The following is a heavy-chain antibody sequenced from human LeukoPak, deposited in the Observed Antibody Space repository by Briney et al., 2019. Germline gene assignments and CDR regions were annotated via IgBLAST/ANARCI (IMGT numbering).Heavy chain of an antibody. J-gene: IGHJ4*02. CDR2: INPNSGVT. D-gene: IGHD3-10*01. V-gene: IGHV1-2*02. CDR1: GYTFTDYQ. CDR3: QRDYYGSGSYSTDC. Sequence: ASVKVSCKSSGYTFTDYQVHWVRRAPGQGLEWMGWINPNSGVTNYAQKFQGRVTMTRDTSISTAYMDLSRLRSDDTAVYYCQRDYYGSGSYSTDCWGQGTLVTVSS.